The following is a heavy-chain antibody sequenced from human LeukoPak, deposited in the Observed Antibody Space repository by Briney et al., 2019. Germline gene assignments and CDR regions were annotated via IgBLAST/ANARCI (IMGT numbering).Heavy chain of an antibody. J-gene: IGHJ1*01. CDR1: GYTFTSYD. CDR3: ARGLGPTYDYIWGSYRPSAEYFQH. D-gene: IGHD3-16*02. V-gene: IGHV1-8*01. Sequence: ASVKVSCKASGYTFTSYDINWVRQATGQGLEWMGWMNPNSGNTGYAQKFQGRVTMTRNTSISTVYMELSSLRSEDTAVYYCARGLGPTYDYIWGSYRPSAEYFQHWGQGTLVTVSS. CDR2: MNPNSGNT.